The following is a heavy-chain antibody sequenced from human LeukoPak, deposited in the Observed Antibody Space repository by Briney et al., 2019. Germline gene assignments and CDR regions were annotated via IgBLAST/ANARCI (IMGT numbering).Heavy chain of an antibody. D-gene: IGHD6-19*01. CDR3: ARGGFSSSGWYGY. CDR2: IYYTGST. CDR1: GGSISSFY. J-gene: IGHJ4*02. V-gene: IGHV4-59*01. Sequence: SETLSLTCTVSGGSISSFYWSWIRQPPGKGLEWIGYIYYTGSTNCNPSLKSRVTISVDTSKNQFSLKLSSVTAVDTAVYYSARGGFSSSGWYGYWGQGTLVTVSS.